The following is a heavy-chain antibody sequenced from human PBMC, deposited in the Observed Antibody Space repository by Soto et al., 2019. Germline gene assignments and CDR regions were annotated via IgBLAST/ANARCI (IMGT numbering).Heavy chain of an antibody. D-gene: IGHD2-15*01. CDR3: ARESTGYCSGGSCYSKWFDP. CDR1: GFTFSSYG. Sequence: GGSLRLSCAASGFTFSSYGMHWVRQAPGKGLEWVAVIWYDGSNKYYADSVKGRFTISRDNSKNTLYLQMNSLRAEDTAVYYCARESTGYCSGGSCYSKWFDPWGQGTLVTVSS. J-gene: IGHJ5*02. CDR2: IWYDGSNK. V-gene: IGHV3-33*01.